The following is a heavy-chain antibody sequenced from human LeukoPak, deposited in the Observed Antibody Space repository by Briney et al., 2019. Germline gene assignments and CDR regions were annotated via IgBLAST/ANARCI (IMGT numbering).Heavy chain of an antibody. J-gene: IGHJ4*02. D-gene: IGHD2-2*01. Sequence: GGSLRLSCAASGFTFRNYAMTWVRQAPGKGLEWVSTINGGGTRTYYADSVKGRFTISRDNSKNTLYLQMNSLRAEDTAVYYCARGQGSSSWLGGYWGQGTLVTVSS. V-gene: IGHV3-23*01. CDR1: GFTFRNYA. CDR2: INGGGTRT. CDR3: ARGQGSSSWLGGY.